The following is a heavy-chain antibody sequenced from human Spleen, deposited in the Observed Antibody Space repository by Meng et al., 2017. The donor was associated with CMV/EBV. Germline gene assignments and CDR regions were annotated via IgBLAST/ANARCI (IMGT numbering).Heavy chain of an antibody. Sequence: GGSLRLSCAASGLTFDNYGMSWVRQAPGKGLEWVSYISSTGTAIFYADSVKGRFTISRDNAKNSLHLQMNSLRAEDTAVYFCARDPFGAAAEPSPSDYWGQGTLVTVSS. J-gene: IGHJ4*02. V-gene: IGHV3-48*04. CDR3: ARDPFGAAAEPSPSDY. D-gene: IGHD3-3*01. CDR1: GLTFDNYG. CDR2: ISSTGTAI.